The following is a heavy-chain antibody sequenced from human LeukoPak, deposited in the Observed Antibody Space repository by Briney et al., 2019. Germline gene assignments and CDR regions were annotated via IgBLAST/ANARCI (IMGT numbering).Heavy chain of an antibody. V-gene: IGHV4-34*01. CDR3: ASGPRGYSYGSFDI. D-gene: IGHD5-18*01. CDR1: GGSFSGYY. Sequence: SETLSLTCAVYGGSFSGYYWSWIRQPPGKGLEWIGEINHSGSTNYNPSLKSRVTISVDTSKNQFSLKLSSVTAADTAVYYCASGPRGYSYGSFDIWGQGTMVTVSS. CDR2: INHSGST. J-gene: IGHJ3*02.